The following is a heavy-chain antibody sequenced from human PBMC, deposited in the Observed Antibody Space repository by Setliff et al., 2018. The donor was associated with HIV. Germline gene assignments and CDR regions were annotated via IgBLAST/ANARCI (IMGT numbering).Heavy chain of an antibody. D-gene: IGHD2-15*01. Sequence: PGGSLRLSCAASGFTFSESWMNWVRQAPGKGPEWVSVISGDSSSAQSTDFVRGRFTVFRDNSKKTVYLQMNSLRTDDTAMYYCAKRTTTSGGPFDLWGPGTMVTVSS. CDR3: AKRTTTSGGPFDL. CDR1: GFTFSESW. V-gene: IGHV3-23*03. J-gene: IGHJ3*01. CDR2: ISGDSSSA.